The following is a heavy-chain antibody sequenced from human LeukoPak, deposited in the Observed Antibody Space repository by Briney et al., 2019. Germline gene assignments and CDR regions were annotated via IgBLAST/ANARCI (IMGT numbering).Heavy chain of an antibody. J-gene: IGHJ5*02. CDR1: GFTFSSYA. D-gene: IGHD2-2*01. CDR3: ASRLTVVVPARGDREWPFDP. V-gene: IGHV3-30-3*01. CDR2: ISYDGSNK. Sequence: GGSLRLSCAASGFTFSSYAMHWVRQAPGKGLEWVAVISYDGSNKYYADSVKGRFTISRDNSKNTLYLQMNSLRAEDTAVYYCASRLTVVVPARGDREWPFDPWGQGTLVTVSS.